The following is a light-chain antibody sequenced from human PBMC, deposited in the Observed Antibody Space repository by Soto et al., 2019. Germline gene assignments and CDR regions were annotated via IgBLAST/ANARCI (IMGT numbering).Light chain of an antibody. CDR1: QGIRNW. V-gene: IGKV1-12*01. Sequence: DIQMTQSPSSVSASVGDRVSITCRASQGIRNWLAWYQQKPGRAPKLLIYTGSSLQSGVPSRFSGTGSGTDFTRTISSLQPEDVATYYCQQANSLPLTFGGGTKVEIK. J-gene: IGKJ4*01. CDR2: TGS. CDR3: QQANSLPLT.